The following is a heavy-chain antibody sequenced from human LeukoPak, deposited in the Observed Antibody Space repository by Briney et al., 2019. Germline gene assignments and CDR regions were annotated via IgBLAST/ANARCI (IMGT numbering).Heavy chain of an antibody. CDR1: GGSISSYY. J-gene: IGHJ3*02. CDR2: IYYSGST. D-gene: IGHD6-19*01. CDR3: ARALEDSSGWLDAFDI. V-gene: IGHV4-59*01. Sequence: SSETLSLTCTVSGGSISSYYWSWIRQPPGKGLEWIGYIYYSGSTNYNPSLKSRVTISVDTSKNQFSLKLSSVTAADTAVYYCARALEDSSGWLDAFDIWGQGTMVTVSS.